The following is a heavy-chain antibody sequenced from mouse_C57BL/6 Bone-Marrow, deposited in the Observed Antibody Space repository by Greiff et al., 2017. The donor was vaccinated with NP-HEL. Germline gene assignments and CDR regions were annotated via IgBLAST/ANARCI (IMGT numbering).Heavy chain of an antibody. CDR2: IDPSDSYT. Sequence: VQLQQPGAELVRPGTSVKLSCKASGYTFTSYWMHWVKQRPGQGLEWIGVIDPSDSYTNYNQKFKGKATLTVDTSSSTAYMQLSSLTPEDSAVYYCARSDGYYYAMDYWGQGTSVTVSS. J-gene: IGHJ4*01. V-gene: IGHV1-59*01. CDR3: ARSDGYYYAMDY. CDR1: GYTFTSYW. D-gene: IGHD2-3*01.